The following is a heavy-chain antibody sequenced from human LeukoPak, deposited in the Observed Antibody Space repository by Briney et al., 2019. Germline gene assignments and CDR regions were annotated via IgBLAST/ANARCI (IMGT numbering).Heavy chain of an antibody. Sequence: PSETLSLTCTVSGGSISSYYWSWIRQPAGKGLEWIGRIYTSGSTNYNPSLKSRVTMSVDTSKNQFSLKLSSVTAADTAVYYCARDLTDYCSGGSCYPPGAFDIWGQGTMVTVSS. D-gene: IGHD2-15*01. CDR3: ARDLTDYCSGGSCYPPGAFDI. CDR1: GGSISSYY. CDR2: IYTSGST. V-gene: IGHV4-4*07. J-gene: IGHJ3*02.